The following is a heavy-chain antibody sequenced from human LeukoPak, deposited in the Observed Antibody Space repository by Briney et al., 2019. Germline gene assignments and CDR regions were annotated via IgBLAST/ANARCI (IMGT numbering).Heavy chain of an antibody. Sequence: PSETLSLTCTVSGGSISSGGYYWSWIRQHPGKGLEWIGYIYYSGSTYYNPSLKSRVTISVDTPKNQFSLKLSSVTAADTAVYYCARAKGGGWNFDYWGQGTLVTVSS. V-gene: IGHV4-31*03. CDR2: IYYSGST. J-gene: IGHJ4*01. CDR1: GGSISSGGYY. CDR3: ARAKGGGWNFDY. D-gene: IGHD6-19*01.